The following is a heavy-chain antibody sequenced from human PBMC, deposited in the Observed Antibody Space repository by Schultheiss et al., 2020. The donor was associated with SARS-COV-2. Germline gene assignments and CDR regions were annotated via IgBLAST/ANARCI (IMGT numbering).Heavy chain of an antibody. D-gene: IGHD3-22*01. V-gene: IGHV3-30*01. Sequence: GESLKISCAASGFTFSSYAMHWVRQAPGKGLEWVAVISYDGSNKYYADSVKGRFTISRDNSKNTLYLQMNSLRAEDTAVYYCARANSIIVVVTYFDYWGQGTLVTVSS. CDR3: ARANSIIVVVTYFDY. J-gene: IGHJ4*02. CDR1: GFTFSSYA. CDR2: ISYDGSNK.